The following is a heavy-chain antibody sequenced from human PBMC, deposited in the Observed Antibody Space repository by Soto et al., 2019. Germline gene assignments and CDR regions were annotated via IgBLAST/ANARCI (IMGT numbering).Heavy chain of an antibody. CDR3: ARDYYDILTGYYNVAPFDY. J-gene: IGHJ4*02. V-gene: IGHV3-21*01. CDR1: GFTFSSYS. D-gene: IGHD3-9*01. Sequence: PGGSLRLSCAASGFTFSSYSMNWVRQAPGKGLEWVSSISSSSSYIYYADSVKGRFTISRDNAKNSLYLQMNSLRAEDTAVYYCARDYYDILTGYYNVAPFDYWGQGTLVTVS. CDR2: ISSSSSYI.